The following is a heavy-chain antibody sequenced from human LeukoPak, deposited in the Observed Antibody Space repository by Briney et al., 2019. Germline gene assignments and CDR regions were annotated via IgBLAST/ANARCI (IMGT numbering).Heavy chain of an antibody. CDR2: ISGSDSST. J-gene: IGHJ4*02. CDR3: ARAEYYYDSSGYYFDY. V-gene: IGHV3-23*01. D-gene: IGHD3-22*01. Sequence: PGGSLRLSCAASGFTFSSYAMSWVRQAPGKGLEWVSTISGSDSSTYYADSVRGRFTISRDNSKNTLHLQMNSPRAEDTAVYYCARAEYYYDSSGYYFDYWGQGTLVTVSS. CDR1: GFTFSSYA.